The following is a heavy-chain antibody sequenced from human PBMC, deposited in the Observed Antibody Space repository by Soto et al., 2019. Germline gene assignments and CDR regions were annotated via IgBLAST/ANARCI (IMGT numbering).Heavy chain of an antibody. D-gene: IGHD5-12*01. J-gene: IGHJ3*02. CDR3: ARGWPINSGYVRVGAFDI. V-gene: IGHV1-18*01. Sequence: ASVTVSCKASGCTFTSYGISWVRQAPGQGLEWMGWISAYNGNTNYAQKLQGRVTMTTDTSTSTAYMELRSLRSDDTAVYYCARGWPINSGYVRVGAFDIWGQGTMVTVSS. CDR2: ISAYNGNT. CDR1: GCTFTSYG.